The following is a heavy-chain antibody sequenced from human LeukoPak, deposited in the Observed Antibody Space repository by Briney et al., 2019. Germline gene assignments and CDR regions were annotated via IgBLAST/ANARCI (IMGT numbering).Heavy chain of an antibody. CDR3: ARADMSALDY. J-gene: IGHJ4*02. D-gene: IGHD2-15*01. V-gene: IGHV4-30-2*01. CDR2: IYHSVST. Sequence: PSETLCLTCTVSGGSISSGGYYWSWIRQPPGKGLEWIGYIYHSVSTYYNPSLKSRVTISVDRSKNQFSLKLSSVTAADTAVYYCARADMSALDYWGQGTLVTVSS. CDR1: GGSISSGGYY.